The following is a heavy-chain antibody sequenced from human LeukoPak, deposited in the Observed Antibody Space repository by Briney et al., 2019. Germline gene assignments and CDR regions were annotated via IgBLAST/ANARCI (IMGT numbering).Heavy chain of an antibody. CDR3: ARVGTTEGSSWFDP. D-gene: IGHD3-10*01. Sequence: GGSLRLSCAASGFTFITYWMTWVRQAPGKGLEWVSVIYSGGSTYYADSVKGRFTISRDNSKNTLYLQMNSLRAEDTAVYYCARVGTTEGSSWFDPWGQGTLVTVSS. J-gene: IGHJ5*02. CDR1: GFTFITYW. CDR2: IYSGGST. V-gene: IGHV3-53*01.